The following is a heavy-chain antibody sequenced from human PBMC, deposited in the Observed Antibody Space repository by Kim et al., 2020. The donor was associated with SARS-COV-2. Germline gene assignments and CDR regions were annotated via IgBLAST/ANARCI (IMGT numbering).Heavy chain of an antibody. J-gene: IGHJ3*02. CDR3: ARGDTIFGVVINAFDI. V-gene: IGHV4-31*03. CDR1: GGSISSGGYY. Sequence: SETLSLTCTVSGGSISSGGYYLSWIRQHPGNGLEWIGYIYYSGSTYYNPSLKSRVTISVDTSKNHFSLKLSSVTAADTAVYYCARGDTIFGVVINAFDIWGQGTMVTVSS. D-gene: IGHD3-3*01. CDR2: IYYSGST.